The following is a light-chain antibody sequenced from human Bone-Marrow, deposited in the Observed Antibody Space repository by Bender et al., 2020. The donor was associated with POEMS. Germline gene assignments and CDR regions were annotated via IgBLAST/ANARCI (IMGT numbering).Light chain of an antibody. CDR1: SSDVGGHNY. CDR3: CSYADNSVWV. Sequence: QSALTQPASVSGSPGQSITISCTGTSSDVGGHNYVSWYQQHPGKAPKLMIYEVSKRPSGVSNRFSGSKSDNTASLTISGLQAEDEADFYCCSYADNSVWVFGGGTKLTVL. CDR2: EVS. J-gene: IGLJ3*02. V-gene: IGLV2-23*02.